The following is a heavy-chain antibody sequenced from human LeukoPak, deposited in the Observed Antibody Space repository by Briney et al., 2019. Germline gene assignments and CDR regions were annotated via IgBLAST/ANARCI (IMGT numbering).Heavy chain of an antibody. D-gene: IGHD4-23*01. Sequence: PGGSLRLSCAASGFTFSSYSMNWVRQAPGKGLEWVSSISSSSSYIYYADSVKGRFTISRDNAKNSLYLQMNSLRAEDTAVYYCARDPDGGNSGSDYWGQGTLVTVSS. CDR2: ISSSSSYI. V-gene: IGHV3-21*01. CDR3: ARDPDGGNSGSDY. J-gene: IGHJ4*02. CDR1: GFTFSSYS.